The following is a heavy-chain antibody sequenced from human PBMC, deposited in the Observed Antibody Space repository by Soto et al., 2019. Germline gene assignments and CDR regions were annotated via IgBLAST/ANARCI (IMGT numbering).Heavy chain of an antibody. Sequence: EVQLVESGGGVVRPGGSLRLSCAASGFTFDDYGMSWVRQAPGKGLEWVSDINGNGGSTGYADSVKGRFTISRDNAKNSLDLQMNSLRAEDTALYYCARDLSGYVPFDYWGQGTLVTVSS. D-gene: IGHD5-12*01. V-gene: IGHV3-20*04. CDR2: INGNGGST. CDR1: GFTFDDYG. CDR3: ARDLSGYVPFDY. J-gene: IGHJ4*02.